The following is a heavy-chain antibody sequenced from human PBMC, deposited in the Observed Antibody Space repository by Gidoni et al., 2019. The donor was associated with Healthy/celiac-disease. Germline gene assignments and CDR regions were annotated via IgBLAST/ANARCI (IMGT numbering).Heavy chain of an antibody. J-gene: IGHJ6*02. CDR3: AKDNFGTGTTNPSFYYGMDV. Sequence: EVQLLESGGGLVQPGGSLRLSCAASGFTFSSYAMSWVRQAPGKGLEWVAALSGSVDSTYYADSVKGRFTISRDNSKNTLYLQMNSLRAEDTAVYYCAKDNFGTGTTNPSFYYGMDVWGQGTTVTVSS. D-gene: IGHD1-1*01. CDR2: LSGSVDST. CDR1: GFTFSSYA. V-gene: IGHV3-23*01.